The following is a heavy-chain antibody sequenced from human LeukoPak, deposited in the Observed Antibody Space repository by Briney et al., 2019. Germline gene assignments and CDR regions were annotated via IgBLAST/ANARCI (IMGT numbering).Heavy chain of an antibody. Sequence: KPSETLSLTCSVSGDSVSRSDSYWDWIRQPPGEGLEWIGTIYYSGRTYYSPSLKSRVTMSVDPSNNQFSLNLRSVTAADTAVYYCARRRYYDGSGYLEWGQGTLLSVSS. V-gene: IGHV4-39*01. D-gene: IGHD3-22*01. CDR3: ARRRYYDGSGYLE. J-gene: IGHJ1*01. CDR2: IYYSGRT. CDR1: GDSVSRSDSY.